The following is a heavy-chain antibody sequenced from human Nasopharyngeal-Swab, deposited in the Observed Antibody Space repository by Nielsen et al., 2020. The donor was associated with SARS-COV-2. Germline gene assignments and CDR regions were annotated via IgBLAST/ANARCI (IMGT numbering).Heavy chain of an antibody. V-gene: IGHV4-39*01. CDR2: IYYSGST. CDR3: ASQGSGSYYLLYYYYGMDV. Sequence: RQAPGKGLEWIGSIYYSGSTYYNPSLKSRVIISVDTSKNQFSLKLSSVTAADTAVYYCASQGSGSYYLLYYYYGMDVWGQGTTVTVSS. J-gene: IGHJ6*02. D-gene: IGHD1-26*01.